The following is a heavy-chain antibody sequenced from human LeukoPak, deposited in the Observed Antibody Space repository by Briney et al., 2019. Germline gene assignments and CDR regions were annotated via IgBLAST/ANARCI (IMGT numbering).Heavy chain of an antibody. D-gene: IGHD3-10*01. CDR3: ASAYYDSGNYPYYFDY. CDR2: VSSSGSTI. CDR1: GFSFSSYE. V-gene: IGHV3-48*03. J-gene: IGHJ4*02. Sequence: GGSLRLSCAASGFSFSSYEMNWVAQAPGKGLEWVSYVSSSGSTIYYADSVRGRFTISRDNAKNLLNLQMNSLRAEDTAVYYCASAYYDSGNYPYYFDYWGQGTLVTVSS.